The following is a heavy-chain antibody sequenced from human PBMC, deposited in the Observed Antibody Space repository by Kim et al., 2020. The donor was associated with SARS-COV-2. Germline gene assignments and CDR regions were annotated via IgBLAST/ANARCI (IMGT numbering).Heavy chain of an antibody. CDR2: INHSGST. V-gene: IGHV4-34*01. CDR1: GGSFSGYY. D-gene: IGHD6-19*01. Sequence: SETLSLTCAVYGGSFSGYYWSWIRQPPGKGLEWIGEINHSGSTNYNPSLKSRVTISVDTSKNQFSLKLSSVTAADTAVYYCARDPRFAQWLVRLGGYFDYWGQGTLVTVSS. CDR3: ARDPRFAQWLVRLGGYFDY. J-gene: IGHJ4*02.